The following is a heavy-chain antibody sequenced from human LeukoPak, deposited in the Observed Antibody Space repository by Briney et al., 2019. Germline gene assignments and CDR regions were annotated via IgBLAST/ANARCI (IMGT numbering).Heavy chain of an antibody. V-gene: IGHV3-66*01. D-gene: IGHD3-22*01. CDR2: IYSGGST. CDR1: EFSVGSNY. Sequence: QSGGSLRLSCAASEFSVGSNYMTWVRQAPGKGLEWVSLIYSGGSTYYADSVKGRFTISRDNSKNTLYLQMNSLRAVDTAVYYCARGDSRGYYYTSGFDPWGQGTLVTVSS. CDR3: ARGDSRGYYYTSGFDP. J-gene: IGHJ5*02.